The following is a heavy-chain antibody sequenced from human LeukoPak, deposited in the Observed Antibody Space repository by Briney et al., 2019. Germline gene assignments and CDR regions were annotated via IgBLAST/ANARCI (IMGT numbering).Heavy chain of an antibody. J-gene: IGHJ4*02. CDR2: INAGIGNT. D-gene: IGHD3-10*01. CDR1: GYTFTSYA. Sequence: ASVKVSCKTSGYTFTSYAMHWVRQAPGQRPEWMGWINAGIGNTRYSERFQDRITITRDTSASTVLMELSSLRSEDTAVYYCARDMGGSGSYSYWGQGTLVTVSS. CDR3: ARDMGGSGSYSY. V-gene: IGHV1-3*01.